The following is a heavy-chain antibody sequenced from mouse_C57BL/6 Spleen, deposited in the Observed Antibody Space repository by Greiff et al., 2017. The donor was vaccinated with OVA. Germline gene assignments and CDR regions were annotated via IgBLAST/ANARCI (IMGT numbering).Heavy chain of an antibody. CDR1: GYAFTNYL. Sequence: VQGVESGAELVRPGTSVKVSCKASGYAFTNYLIEWVKQRPGQGLEWIGVINPGSGGTNYNEKFKGKATLTADKSSSTAYMQLSSLTSEDSAVYFCARREDYYGSSWFAYWGQGTLVTVSA. CDR3: ARREDYYGSSWFAY. D-gene: IGHD1-1*01. CDR2: INPGSGGT. V-gene: IGHV1-54*01. J-gene: IGHJ3*01.